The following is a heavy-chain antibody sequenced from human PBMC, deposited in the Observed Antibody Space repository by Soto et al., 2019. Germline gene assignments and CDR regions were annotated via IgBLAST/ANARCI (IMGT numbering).Heavy chain of an antibody. V-gene: IGHV3-23*01. CDR2: INFSSGST. CDR3: AKDHSGYDPESFEH. Sequence: EVQLLESGGGLVQPGGSLRLSCAASGFTFTTSAMSCVRQAPGKGLEWVSGINFSSGSTYYADSVKGRFTISRDNSKNTLHLQMNSLRADDTAVYYCAKDHSGYDPESFEHSGQGTLVTVSS. D-gene: IGHD5-12*01. J-gene: IGHJ1*01. CDR1: GFTFTTSA.